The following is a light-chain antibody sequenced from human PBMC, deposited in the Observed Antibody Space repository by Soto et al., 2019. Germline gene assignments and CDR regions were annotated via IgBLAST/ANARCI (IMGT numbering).Light chain of an antibody. J-gene: IGKJ3*01. Sequence: EIVLTQSPATLSLSPGERDTLSCRASQSVSIYLAWYQQKPGQAPWLLIYDTSKRATGIPARFSGSGSGTDFTLTISSLEPEDFAVHYCQQRTNWPRSFTFGPGTKVDIK. CDR3: QQRTNWPRSFT. V-gene: IGKV3-11*01. CDR2: DTS. CDR1: QSVSIY.